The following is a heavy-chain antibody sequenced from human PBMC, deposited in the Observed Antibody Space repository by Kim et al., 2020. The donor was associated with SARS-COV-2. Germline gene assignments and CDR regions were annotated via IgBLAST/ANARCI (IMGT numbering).Heavy chain of an antibody. J-gene: IGHJ6*02. CDR1: GYTFTSYD. D-gene: IGHD3-9*01. V-gene: IGHV1-8*01. Sequence: ASVKVSCKASGYTFTSYDINWVRQATGQGLEWMGWMNPNSGNTGYAQKFQGRVTMTRNTSISTAYMELSSLRSEDTAVYYCARGGVLRYFDWLTHYYYYGMDVWGQGTTVTVSS. CDR2: MNPNSGNT. CDR3: ARGGVLRYFDWLTHYYYYGMDV.